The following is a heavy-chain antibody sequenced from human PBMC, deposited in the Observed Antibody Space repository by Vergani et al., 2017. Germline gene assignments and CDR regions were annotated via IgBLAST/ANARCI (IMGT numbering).Heavy chain of an antibody. J-gene: IGHJ6*02. CDR2: LRYDGSNE. CDR1: GFSFSTYG. Sequence: QVQLVESGGGVVQPGGSLRLSCAASGFSFSTYGMHWVRQAPGRGLEWVAFLRYDGSNEYYGDAVKGRFIISRDNYKNMLSLEMHSLRPEDTAVYYCANSYCSSLSCYAFYGMEVWGQGTTVTVSS. V-gene: IGHV3-30*02. D-gene: IGHD2-2*01. CDR3: ANSYCSSLSCYAFYGMEV.